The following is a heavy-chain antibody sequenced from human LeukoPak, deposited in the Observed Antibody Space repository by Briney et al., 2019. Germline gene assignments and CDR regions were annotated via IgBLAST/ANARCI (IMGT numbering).Heavy chain of an antibody. V-gene: IGHV1-18*04. CDR3: ARGKFCSSTSCNPNWFDP. CDR2: ISGFNGHT. Sequence: ASVKVSCKASGYTFSNYGMSWVRQAPGHGLEWMGWISGFNGHTKYSQKSQGRVTMTRNTSISTAYMELSSLRSEDTAVYYCARGKFCSSTSCNPNWFDPWGQGTLVTVSS. J-gene: IGHJ5*02. D-gene: IGHD2-2*01. CDR1: GYTFSNYG.